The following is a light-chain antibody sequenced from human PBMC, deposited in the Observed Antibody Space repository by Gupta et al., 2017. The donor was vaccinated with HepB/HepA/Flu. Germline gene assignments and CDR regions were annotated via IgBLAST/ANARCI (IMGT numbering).Light chain of an antibody. CDR3: SSYTSSSTLV. V-gene: IGLV2-14*01. CDR2: DVS. Sequence: QPALTQPASVSASPGQSLTISCPATSSDVGGYNYVSWYQQHPGKAPKLMIYDVSNRPSGVSNRFSGSKSGNTASLTISGLQAEDEADYYCSSYTSSSTLVFGGGTKLTVL. J-gene: IGLJ2*01. CDR1: SSDVGGYNY.